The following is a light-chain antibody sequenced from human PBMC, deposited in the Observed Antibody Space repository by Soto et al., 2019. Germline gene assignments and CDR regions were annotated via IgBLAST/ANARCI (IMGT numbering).Light chain of an antibody. CDR3: QQLNSYPRT. Sequence: DIQLTQSPSFLSASVGDRVAITCRASQAISTYLAWYQQKPGKAPNLLIYAASTLQSGVPSRFSGSGSGTEFTLTISSLQPEDFATYYCQQLNSYPRTFGQGTKVE. J-gene: IGKJ1*01. CDR2: AAS. CDR1: QAISTY. V-gene: IGKV1-9*01.